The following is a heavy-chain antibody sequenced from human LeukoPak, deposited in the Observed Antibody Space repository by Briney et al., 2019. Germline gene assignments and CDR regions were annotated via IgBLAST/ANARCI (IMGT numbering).Heavy chain of an antibody. D-gene: IGHD3-10*01. CDR3: ARHFHPAESTGSYFDV. CDR1: GYNFTPYW. V-gene: IGHV5-51*01. CDR2: TFPGHSYS. Sequence: GESLKISCKGSGYNFTPYWIVRVRQMPGKGVGWVGMTFPGHSYSIYSPSFQGQVTMPVNKSIPTAYLQWSSLRASDTAMYYCARHFHPAESTGSYFDVWGRGALVTV. J-gene: IGHJ2*01.